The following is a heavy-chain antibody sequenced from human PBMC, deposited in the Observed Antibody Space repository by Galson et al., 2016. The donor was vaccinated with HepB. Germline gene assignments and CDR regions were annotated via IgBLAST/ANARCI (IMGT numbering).Heavy chain of an antibody. CDR3: SKGRCGGVSCYPGGN. CDR1: GFTFSTYA. CDR2: IGHGGATT. V-gene: IGHV3-23*01. Sequence: SLRLSCAASGFTFSTYAMSWVRQAPGKGLEWVSGIGHGGATTYHADSVKGRFIISRDNSKNTLYLQMNSLRAEDTAVYYCSKGRCGGVSCYPGGNWGQGTLATVSS. D-gene: IGHD2-21*01. J-gene: IGHJ4*02.